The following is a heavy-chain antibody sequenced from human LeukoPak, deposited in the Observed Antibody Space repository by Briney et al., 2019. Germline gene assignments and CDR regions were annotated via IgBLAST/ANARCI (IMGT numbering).Heavy chain of an antibody. CDR3: AKRGATDWYHLDAFDI. D-gene: IGHD3-9*01. Sequence: GESLKISCKASGYSFTTYWIGWVRQMPGKGLEWMGIIYPGYSDTRYSPSFQGQVTISADKSITTAYLQWSSLKASDTAMYYCAKRGATDWYHLDAFDIWGQGTMVTVSS. J-gene: IGHJ3*02. V-gene: IGHV5-51*01. CDR1: GYSFTTYW. CDR2: IYPGYSDT.